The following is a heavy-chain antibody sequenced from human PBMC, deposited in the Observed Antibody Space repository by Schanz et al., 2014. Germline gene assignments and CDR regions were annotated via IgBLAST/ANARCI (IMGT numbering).Heavy chain of an antibody. CDR1: GGTFSSYG. Sequence: SCNASGGTFSSYGLSWVRQAPGQGLEWIGGIIPIFGTTNHAQKFQGRVTITEDESKNTAYMERSRRRAEDKAVNYCVRANMVLERFGDFDDWGQRPL. V-gene: IGHV1-69*01. J-gene: IGHJ4*02. CDR2: IIPIFGTT. CDR3: VRANMVLERFGDFDD. D-gene: IGHD3-16*01.